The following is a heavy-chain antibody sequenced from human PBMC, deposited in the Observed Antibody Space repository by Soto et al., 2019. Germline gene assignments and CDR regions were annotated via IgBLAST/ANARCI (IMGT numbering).Heavy chain of an antibody. D-gene: IGHD2-2*01. CDR1: GFTFNNYA. J-gene: IGHJ4*02. Sequence: GGSLRLSCAASGFTFNNYAMSWVRQAPGKGLEWVSVISGRGDSTYSADSVKGRFTISRDNSKNTLYLQMNSLRAEDTAVYYCAKILDIVLVPAAATFDYWGQGTLVTVSS. CDR2: ISGRGDST. CDR3: AKILDIVLVPAAATFDY. V-gene: IGHV3-23*01.